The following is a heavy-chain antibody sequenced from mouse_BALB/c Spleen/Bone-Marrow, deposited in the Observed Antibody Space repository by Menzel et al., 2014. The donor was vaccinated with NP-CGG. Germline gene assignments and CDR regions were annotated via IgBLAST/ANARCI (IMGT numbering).Heavy chain of an antibody. D-gene: IGHD1-1*01. Sequence: QVQLQQSGAELVRPGSSVKISCKASGYAFSSYWMNWVKQRPGQGLEWIGQIYPGDGDTNYNGKFKGKATLTADKSSSTACMQLSSLTSEDSAVYFCARDDGFAYWGQGTLVTVSA. CDR1: GYAFSSYW. CDR2: IYPGDGDT. V-gene: IGHV1-80*01. CDR3: ARDDGFAY. J-gene: IGHJ3*01.